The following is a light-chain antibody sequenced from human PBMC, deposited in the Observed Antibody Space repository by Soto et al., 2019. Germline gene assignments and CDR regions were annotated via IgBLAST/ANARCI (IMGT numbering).Light chain of an antibody. Sequence: IQLTQSPSSLSASVGDRVTITCRASQGIGSYLAWYQEKPGKAPKLLIYAASILQSGGPSRFSGSGSGTDFTLTISSLQPEDCATYYCQQLNSYPLTFGVGTKVEIK. CDR3: QQLNSYPLT. CDR1: QGIGSY. V-gene: IGKV1-9*01. CDR2: AAS. J-gene: IGKJ4*01.